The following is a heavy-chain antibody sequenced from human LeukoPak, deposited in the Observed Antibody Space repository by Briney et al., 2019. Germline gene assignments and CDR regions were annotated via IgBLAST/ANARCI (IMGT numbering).Heavy chain of an antibody. D-gene: IGHD2-2*02. J-gene: IGHJ4*02. CDR3: AKGRTAYCSSTSCYTIDY. CDR1: GFTFSSYA. CDR2: ISGSGGST. Sequence: GGSLRLSCAAPGFTFSSYAMSWVRQAPGKGLEWVSGISGSGGSTYYADSVKGRFTISRDNSKNTLYLQMNSLRAGDTAVYYCAKGRTAYCSSTSCYTIDYWGQGTPVIVSS. V-gene: IGHV3-23*01.